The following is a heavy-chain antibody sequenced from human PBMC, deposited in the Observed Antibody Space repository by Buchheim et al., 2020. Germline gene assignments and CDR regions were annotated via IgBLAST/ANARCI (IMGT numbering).Heavy chain of an antibody. V-gene: IGHV3-23*01. J-gene: IGHJ4*02. CDR1: GFTFSSYA. CDR3: AKGSVATKKTITMIVVVQFDY. CDR2: ISGSGGST. Sequence: EVQLLESGGGLVQPGGSLRLSCAASGFTFSSYAMSWVRQAPGKGLEWVSAISGSGGSTYYADSVKGRFTISRDNSKNTLYLQMNSLRAEDTAVYYCAKGSVATKKTITMIVVVQFDYWGQGTL. D-gene: IGHD3-22*01.